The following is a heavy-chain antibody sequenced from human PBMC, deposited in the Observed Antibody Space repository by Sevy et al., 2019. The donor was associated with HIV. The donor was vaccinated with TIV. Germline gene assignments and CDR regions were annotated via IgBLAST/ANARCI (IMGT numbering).Heavy chain of an antibody. CDR2: ISFDGDTK. V-gene: IGHV3-30*18. D-gene: IGHD3-22*01. CDR3: AKRGGHDPSGYVSYYYYGMDV. CDR1: GFSFRNFG. Sequence: GGSLRLSCAASGFSFRNFGMHWVRQAPGKGLEWLALISFDGDTKYYGDSVKGRFTISRDNSKKTLYLQMNSLRVEDTAVYYFAKRGGHDPSGYVSYYYYGMDVWGQGTTVTVSS. J-gene: IGHJ6*02.